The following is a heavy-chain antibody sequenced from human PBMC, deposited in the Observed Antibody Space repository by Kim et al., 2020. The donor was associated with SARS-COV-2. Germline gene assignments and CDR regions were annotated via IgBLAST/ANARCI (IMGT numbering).Heavy chain of an antibody. CDR2: IDPSDSYT. D-gene: IGHD6-6*01. Sequence: GESLKISCKGSGYRFTSYWISWVRQMPGKGLEWMGRIDPSDSYTNYSPSFQGHVTISADKSISTAYLQWSSLKASDTAMYYCAREVSSSSGRFDYWGQGTLVTVSS. J-gene: IGHJ4*02. CDR3: AREVSSSSGRFDY. V-gene: IGHV5-10-1*01. CDR1: GYRFTSYW.